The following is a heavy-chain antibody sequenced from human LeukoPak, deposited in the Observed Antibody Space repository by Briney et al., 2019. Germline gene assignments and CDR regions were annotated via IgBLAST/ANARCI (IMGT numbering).Heavy chain of an antibody. Sequence: GGSLRLSCAASGFTFSSYSMNWVRQAPGKGLEWVSSISSSSYIYYADSVKGRFTISRDNAKTSLYLQMNSLRADDTAVYYCARDIAVAGRGGFDYWGQGTLVTVSS. V-gene: IGHV3-21*01. J-gene: IGHJ4*02. CDR2: ISSSSYI. D-gene: IGHD6-19*01. CDR3: ARDIAVAGRGGFDY. CDR1: GFTFSSYS.